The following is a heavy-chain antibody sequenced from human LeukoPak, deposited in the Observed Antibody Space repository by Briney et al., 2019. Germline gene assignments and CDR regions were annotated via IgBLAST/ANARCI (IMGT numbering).Heavy chain of an antibody. CDR1: GFTFSSYA. Sequence: GRSLRLSCAASGFTFSSYAMHWVRQAPSKGLEWVAVISYDGSNKYYADSVKGRFTISRDNSKNTLYLQMNSLRAEDTAVYYCARDSLTYYYDSSGFADDAFDIWGQGTMVTVSS. J-gene: IGHJ3*02. CDR2: ISYDGSNK. D-gene: IGHD3-22*01. CDR3: ARDSLTYYYDSSGFADDAFDI. V-gene: IGHV3-30-3*01.